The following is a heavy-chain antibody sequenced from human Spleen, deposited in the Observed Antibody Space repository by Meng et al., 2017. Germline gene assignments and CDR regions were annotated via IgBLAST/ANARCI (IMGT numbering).Heavy chain of an antibody. CDR2: IYSSGRT. Sequence: VQLRGAGPGRVRPWEPRALSCSVSGGHVTIESSYWHWIRQSPGKGLEWIAYIYSSGRTNYNPSLKSRVTISVGKSNNQFSLKLSSVTAADTAVYYCARGGGDRDGYNFVYWGQGTLVTVSS. D-gene: IGHD5-24*01. CDR1: GGHVTIESSY. J-gene: IGHJ4*02. V-gene: IGHV4-61*01. CDR3: ARGGGDRDGYNFVY.